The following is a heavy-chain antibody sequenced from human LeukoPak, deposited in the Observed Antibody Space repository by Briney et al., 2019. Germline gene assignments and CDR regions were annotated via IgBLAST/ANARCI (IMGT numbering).Heavy chain of an antibody. V-gene: IGHV4-34*01. CDR1: GGSFSGYY. CDR3: ARGRRLDT. Sequence: PSETLSLTCAVYGGSFSGYYWSWIRQPPGKGLEWIGEINHSGSTNYNPSLKSRVTISVDTSKNQFSLKLSSVTAADTAVYYCARGRRLDTWGQGTLVTVSS. J-gene: IGHJ4*02. CDR2: INHSGST. D-gene: IGHD5-18*01.